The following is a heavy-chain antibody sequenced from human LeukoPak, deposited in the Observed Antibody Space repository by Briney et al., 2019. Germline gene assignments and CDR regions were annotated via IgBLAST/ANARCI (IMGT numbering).Heavy chain of an antibody. V-gene: IGHV4-4*08. D-gene: IGHD3-9*01. Sequence: SETLSLTCTVSGGSISTYYWSWIRQSPGKGLEWIGDIYSSGSTNYNPSLKSRVSMSIDTSKNQFSLKVISVTAADTAVYYCARFLAGTRHFHFYYYMDVWGKGTTVTISS. CDR2: IYSSGST. CDR1: GGSISTYY. J-gene: IGHJ6*03. CDR3: ARFLAGTRHFHFYYYMDV.